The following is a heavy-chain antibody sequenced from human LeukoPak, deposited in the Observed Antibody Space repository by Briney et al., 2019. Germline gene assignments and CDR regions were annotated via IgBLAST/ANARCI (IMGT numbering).Heavy chain of an antibody. Sequence: GGSLRLSCAASGFTFSRSWMSWVRQAPGKGLEWVANIKQDGSEKYYVDSVKGRFTISRDNAKNSLYLQMNSLRAEDTAVYYCASNGGNSDFDYWGQGTLVTVSS. CDR2: IKQDGSEK. D-gene: IGHD4-23*01. CDR1: GFTFSRSW. J-gene: IGHJ4*02. V-gene: IGHV3-7*03. CDR3: ASNGGNSDFDY.